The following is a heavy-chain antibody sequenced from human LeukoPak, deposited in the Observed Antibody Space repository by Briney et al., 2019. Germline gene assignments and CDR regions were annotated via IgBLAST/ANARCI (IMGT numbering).Heavy chain of an antibody. CDR1: GGSISSYY. D-gene: IGHD2-15*01. CDR2: IYYSGST. J-gene: IGHJ4*02. CDR3: ARQTHYTPAFDY. Sequence: SETLSLSCALSGGSISSYYWSWIRQPPGKGLEWIGYIYYSGSTNYNPSLKSRVTISRNTSKNQFSLKLTSVTAADTAVYYCARQTHYTPAFDYWGQGTLVTVSS. V-gene: IGHV4-59*08.